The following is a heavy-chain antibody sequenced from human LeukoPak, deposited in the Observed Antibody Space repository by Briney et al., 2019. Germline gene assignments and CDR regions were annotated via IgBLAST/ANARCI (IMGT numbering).Heavy chain of an antibody. Sequence: PGGSLGLSCAASGFTFSSYAMSWVRQAPGKGLEWVSGISTSGGSTYYADSVKGRFTISRDNSKNTLYLQMNSLRAEDTAVYYCAKTINSWNGFDYWGQGTLVTVSS. J-gene: IGHJ4*02. CDR3: AKTINSWNGFDY. CDR2: ISTSGGST. D-gene: IGHD1-1*01. CDR1: GFTFSSYA. V-gene: IGHV3-23*01.